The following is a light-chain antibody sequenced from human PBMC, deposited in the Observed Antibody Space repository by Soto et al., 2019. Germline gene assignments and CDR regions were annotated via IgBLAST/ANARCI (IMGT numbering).Light chain of an antibody. CDR1: QSVNNW. Sequence: DIQMTQSPSTLSASVGDRVTITCRASQSVNNWLAWYQQKPGKAPNLLIYKVSNLESGVPSRFSGSGSGTEFTLTISSLQPDDFATYYCQQSNSYSWTFGQGTKVEIK. V-gene: IGKV1-5*03. CDR3: QQSNSYSWT. CDR2: KVS. J-gene: IGKJ1*01.